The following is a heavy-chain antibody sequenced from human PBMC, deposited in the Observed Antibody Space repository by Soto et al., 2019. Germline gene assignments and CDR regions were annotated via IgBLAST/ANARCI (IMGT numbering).Heavy chain of an antibody. CDR2: IIPILGIA. CDR1: GGTFSSYT. D-gene: IGHD4-17*01. V-gene: IGHV1-69*02. CDR3: ASLSGGVGYGDYWYYYYMDV. Sequence: SVKVSCKASGGTFSSYTISWVRQAPGQGLEWMGRIIPILGIANYAQKFQGRVTITADKSTSTAYMELSSLRSEDTAVYYCASLSGGVGYGDYWYYYYMDVWGKGTTVTVS. J-gene: IGHJ6*03.